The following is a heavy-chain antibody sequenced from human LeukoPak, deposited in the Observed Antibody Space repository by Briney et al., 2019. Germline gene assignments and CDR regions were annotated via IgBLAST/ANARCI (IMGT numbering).Heavy chain of an antibody. V-gene: IGHV3-23*01. CDR1: GFTFSSYA. Sequence: GRSLRLSCAASGFTFSSYAMSWVRQAPGKGLEWVSAISGSGGSTYYADSVKGRFTISRDNSKNTLYLQMNSLRAEDTAVYYCAKDPSPLVATTNWGQRTLVTVSS. CDR3: AKDPSPLVATTN. CDR2: ISGSGGST. J-gene: IGHJ4*02. D-gene: IGHD5-12*01.